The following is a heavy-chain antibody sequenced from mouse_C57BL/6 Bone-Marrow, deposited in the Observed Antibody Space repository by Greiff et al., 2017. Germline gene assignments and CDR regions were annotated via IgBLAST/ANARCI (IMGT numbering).Heavy chain of an antibody. J-gene: IGHJ3*01. V-gene: IGHV6-6*01. Sequence: EVQLVESGGGLVQPGGSMKLSCAASGFTFSDAWMDWVRQSQEKGLEWVAEIRNKANNHATYYAESVKGRFTISRDDSKSSVYLQMNSLRAEDTGIYYCTKSALRYPFAYWGQGTLVTVSA. D-gene: IGHD1-1*01. CDR2: IRNKANNHAT. CDR3: TKSALRYPFAY. CDR1: GFTFSDAW.